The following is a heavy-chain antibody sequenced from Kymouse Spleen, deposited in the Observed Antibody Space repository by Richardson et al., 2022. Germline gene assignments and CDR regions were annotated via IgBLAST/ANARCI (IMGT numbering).Heavy chain of an antibody. CDR1: GGSFSGYY. J-gene: IGHJ3*02. D-gene: IGHD1-20*01,IGHD1-7*01. V-gene: IGHV4-34*01. Sequence: QVQLQQWGAGLLKPSETLSLTCAVYGGSFSGYYWSWIRQPPGKGLEWIGEINHSGSTNYNPSLKSRVTISVDTSKNQFSLKLSSVTAADTAVYYCASRSITGAAFDIWGQGTMVTVSS. CDR2: INHSGST. CDR3: ASRSITGAAFDI.